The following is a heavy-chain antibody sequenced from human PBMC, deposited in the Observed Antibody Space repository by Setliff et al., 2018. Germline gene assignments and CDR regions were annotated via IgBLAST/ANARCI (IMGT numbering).Heavy chain of an antibody. CDR2: INTNTGNP. J-gene: IGHJ6*03. Sequence: ASVKVSCKASGYTFTSYAMNWVRQAPGQGLEWMGRINTNTGNPSYAQGFTGRFVFSLDTSVSTAYLQISSLKPEDTAMYYCARASRFATIVWKGDYYMDVWGKGTTVTVSS. D-gene: IGHD3-16*02. CDR1: GYTFTSYA. CDR3: ARASRFATIVWKGDYYMDV. V-gene: IGHV7-4-1*02.